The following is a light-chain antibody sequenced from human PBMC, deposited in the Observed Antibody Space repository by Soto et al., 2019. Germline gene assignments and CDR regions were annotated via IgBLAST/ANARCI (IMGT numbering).Light chain of an antibody. CDR3: QQYNNWPPWT. CDR1: QSVRNN. V-gene: IGKV3-15*01. J-gene: IGKJ1*01. Sequence: EIVLTQSPATLSLSPGERATLSCRASQSVRNNLAWYQQKPGQAPRLLIYGASTRATGIPARFSGSGSGTEFTLTISSLYSEDFAVYYCQQYNNWPPWTFGQGAKVDIK. CDR2: GAS.